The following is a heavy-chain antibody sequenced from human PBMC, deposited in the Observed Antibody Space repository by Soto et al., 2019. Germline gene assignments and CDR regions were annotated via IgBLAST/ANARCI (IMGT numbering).Heavy chain of an antibody. V-gene: IGHV3-66*01. D-gene: IGHD6-19*01. J-gene: IGHJ5*02. CDR3: ARDSSAYFSPAS. CDR2: IHRDGDT. CDR1: GFIVSNSY. Sequence: EVQLVESGGGLVQPGGSLRLSCATSGFIVSNSYMSWVRQAPGKGLEWVSVIHRDGDTYYADSVKDRFTFSRDKSKNTMSLQINNLRAEDTARYYCARDSSAYFSPASWGQGTLVIVSS.